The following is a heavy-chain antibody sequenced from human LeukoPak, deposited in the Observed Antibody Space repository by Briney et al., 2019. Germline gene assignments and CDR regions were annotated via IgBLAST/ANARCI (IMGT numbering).Heavy chain of an antibody. J-gene: IGHJ4*02. CDR2: INVTNGNT. CDR1: GYTFTSYA. D-gene: IGHD3-10*01. Sequence: AASVKVSCKASGYTFTSYAIHWVRQAPGQRLEWMGWINVTNGNTKYSQEFQGRVTITRDTSASTAYMELSSLRSEDMAVYYCARGGMVGDYYGSGSSYTHDYWGQGTLVTVSS. CDR3: ARGGMVGDYYGSGSSYTHDY. V-gene: IGHV1-3*03.